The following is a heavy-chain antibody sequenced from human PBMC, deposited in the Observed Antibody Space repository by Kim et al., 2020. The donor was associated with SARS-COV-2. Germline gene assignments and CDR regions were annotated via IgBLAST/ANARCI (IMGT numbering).Heavy chain of an antibody. D-gene: IGHD2-2*01. CDR1: GFTFSSYA. J-gene: IGHJ6*02. CDR3: AKGGGYCSSTSCPTMTYYYYYGMDV. CDR2: ISGSGGST. Sequence: GGSLRLSCAASGFTFSSYAMSWVRQAPGKGLEWVSAISGSGGSTYYADSVKGRFTISRDNSKNTLYLQMNSLRAEDTAVYYCAKGGGYCSSTSCPTMTYYYYYGMDVWGQGTTVTVSS. V-gene: IGHV3-23*01.